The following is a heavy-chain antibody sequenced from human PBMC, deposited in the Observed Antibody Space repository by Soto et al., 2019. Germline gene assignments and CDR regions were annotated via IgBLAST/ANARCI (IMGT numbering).Heavy chain of an antibody. CDR2: IYWDDAK. D-gene: IGHD3-16*01. J-gene: IGHJ4*02. CDR1: GFSLSTRGQA. Sequence: QITLKESGPPLVKPTQTLTLTCSFSGFSLSTRGQAVDWVRQPPGKALEWLALIYWDDAKRYSPSLKSRLTITKDTSNNQVVLTMTNMDPVDTATYHRARRGPRLGLDYWGQGARVTVSS. V-gene: IGHV2-5*02. CDR3: ARRGPRLGLDY.